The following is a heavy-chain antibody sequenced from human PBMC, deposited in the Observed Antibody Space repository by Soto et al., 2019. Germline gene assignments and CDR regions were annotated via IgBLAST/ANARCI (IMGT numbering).Heavy chain of an antibody. CDR3: AKNGSSWLPLSGYDYGLDV. CDR2: INPNTGKT. D-gene: IGHD6-13*01. J-gene: IGHJ6*02. CDR1: GYTFTNYD. Sequence: ASVKVSCKASGYTFTNYDINWVRQATGQGPEWMGWINPNTGKTGYAQKFQGRVTMTRNTSTGTAYMELTRLTSEDTAVFYCAKNGSSWLPLSGYDYGLDVWGQGIMVTVSS. V-gene: IGHV1-8*01.